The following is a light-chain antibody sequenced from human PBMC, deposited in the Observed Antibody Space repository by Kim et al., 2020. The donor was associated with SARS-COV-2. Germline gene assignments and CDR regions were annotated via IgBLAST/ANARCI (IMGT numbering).Light chain of an antibody. CDR3: QQSYTTPYT. V-gene: IGKV1-39*01. J-gene: IGKJ2*01. CDR2: AAS. CDR1: QSISRL. Sequence: DIQMTQSPSSLSASVGDRVTITCRASQSISRLLNWYQHKPGKAPKLLIYAASSLQNGVTSRFSGSGSGTDFTLTISSLQPEDFATYFCQQSYTTPYTFGQGTKLVI.